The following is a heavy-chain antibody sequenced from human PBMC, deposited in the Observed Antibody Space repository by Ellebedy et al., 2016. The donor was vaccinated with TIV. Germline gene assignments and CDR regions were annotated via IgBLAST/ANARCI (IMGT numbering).Heavy chain of an antibody. V-gene: IGHV4-59*08. J-gene: IGHJ4*02. CDR3: ERSQYCGGDCYNWGFDY. D-gene: IGHD2-21*02. Sequence: MPSETLSLTCTVSDNSISSYYWSWLRPPPGNGLEWIGYIYYSLSTNYNPALKTRVAISVDKSKNQFSLKLSSVTAADTAVYYCERSQYCGGDCYNWGFDYWGQGTLVTVSS. CDR1: DNSISSYY. CDR2: IYYSLST.